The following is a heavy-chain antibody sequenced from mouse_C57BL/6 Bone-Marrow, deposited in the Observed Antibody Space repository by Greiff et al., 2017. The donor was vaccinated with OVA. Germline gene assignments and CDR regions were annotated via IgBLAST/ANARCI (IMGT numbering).Heavy chain of an antibody. CDR2: ISYDGSN. D-gene: IGHD3-2*02. Sequence: ESGPGLVKPSQSLSLTCSVTGYSITSGYYWNWIRQFPGNKLEWMGYISYDGSNNYNPSLKNRISITRDTSKNQFFLKLNSVTTEDTATYYCAREGTAQVFAYWGQGTLVTVSA. CDR1: GYSITSGYY. V-gene: IGHV3-6*01. CDR3: AREGTAQVFAY. J-gene: IGHJ3*01.